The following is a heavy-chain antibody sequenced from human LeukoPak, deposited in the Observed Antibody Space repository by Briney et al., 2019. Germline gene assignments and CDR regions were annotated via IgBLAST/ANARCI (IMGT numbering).Heavy chain of an antibody. CDR3: ARQIASAGTAGFDF. CDR1: GGSISSYY. J-gene: IGHJ4*02. Sequence: PSETLSLTCTVSGGSISSYYLSRVRQPAGKGLEWIGRIYSTGSTNYNPSLKSRVTMSVDTSKNQFSLRLRSVTAADTAVYYCARQIASAGTAGFDFWGQGALVTVSS. CDR2: IYSTGST. V-gene: IGHV4-4*07. D-gene: IGHD6-13*01.